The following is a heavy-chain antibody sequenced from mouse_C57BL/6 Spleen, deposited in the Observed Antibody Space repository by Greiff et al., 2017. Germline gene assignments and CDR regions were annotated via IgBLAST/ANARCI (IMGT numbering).Heavy chain of an antibody. V-gene: IGHV5-9-1*02. CDR3: TRGPFTTTVVATPVAY. CDR1: GFTFSSYA. Sequence: DVMLVESGEGLVKPGGSLKLSCAASGFTFSSYAMSWVRQTPEKRLEWVAYISSGGDYIYYADTVKGRFTISRDNARNTLDLQMSSLKSEDTAMYYCTRGPFTTTVVATPVAYWGQGTLVTVSA. J-gene: IGHJ3*01. D-gene: IGHD1-1*01. CDR2: ISSGGDYI.